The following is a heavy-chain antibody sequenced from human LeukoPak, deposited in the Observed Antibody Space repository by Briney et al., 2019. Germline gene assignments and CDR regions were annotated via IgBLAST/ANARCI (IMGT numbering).Heavy chain of an antibody. Sequence: SETLSLTCTVSGGSIGTYYWSWIRQSPGKGLEWIGNIFYTGRTNYNPSLKSRVTILVDTSKNQFSLKLRSVTAADTAVYYCARGSGWFTYWGQGNLVTVSS. J-gene: IGHJ4*02. V-gene: IGHV4-59*01. D-gene: IGHD6-19*01. CDR2: IFYTGRT. CDR3: ARGSGWFTY. CDR1: GGSIGTYY.